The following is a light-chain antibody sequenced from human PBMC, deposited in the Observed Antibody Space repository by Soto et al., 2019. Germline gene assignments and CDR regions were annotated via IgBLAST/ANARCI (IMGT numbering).Light chain of an antibody. V-gene: IGLV2-14*01. Sequence: QSALTQPASVSGSPGQSITISCTGTSSDVGGYNYVSWYQQHPGKAPKLMIYEVSNRPSGVSNRFSGSKSGNTASLTISGLQAEDEADYYCSSRAGNNVVFGGGTKVTVL. CDR3: SSRAGNNVV. J-gene: IGLJ2*01. CDR1: SSDVGGYNY. CDR2: EVS.